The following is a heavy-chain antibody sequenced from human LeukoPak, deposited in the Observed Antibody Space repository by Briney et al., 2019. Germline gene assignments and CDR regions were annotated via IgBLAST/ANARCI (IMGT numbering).Heavy chain of an antibody. J-gene: IGHJ4*02. V-gene: IGHV4-39*07. D-gene: IGHD6-19*01. CDR2: IYYSGST. CDR1: GGSISSSSYY. Sequence: TPSETLSLTCTVSGGSISSSSYYWGWIRQPPGKGLEWIGSIYYSGSTYYNPSLKSRVTISVDTSKNQFSLKLSSVTAADTAVYYCARALVAGLFDYWGQGTLVTVSS. CDR3: ARALVAGLFDY.